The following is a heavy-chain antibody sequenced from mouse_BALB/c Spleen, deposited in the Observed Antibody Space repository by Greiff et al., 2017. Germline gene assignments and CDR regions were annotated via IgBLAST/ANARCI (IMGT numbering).Heavy chain of an antibody. V-gene: IGHV1S56*01. CDR1: GYTFTSYD. Sequence: VQLQQSGAELVKPGASVKLSCKASGYTFTSYDINWVRQRPEQGLEWIGWIFPGDGSTKYNEKFKGKATLTTDKSSSTAYMQLSRLTSEDSAVYFCARHYYGSSPVSDVWGAGTTVTVSS. D-gene: IGHD1-1*01. CDR2: IFPGDGST. J-gene: IGHJ1*01. CDR3: ARHYYGSSPVSDV.